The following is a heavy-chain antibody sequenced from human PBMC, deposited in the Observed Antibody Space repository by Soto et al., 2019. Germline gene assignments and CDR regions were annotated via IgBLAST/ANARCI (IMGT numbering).Heavy chain of an antibody. CDR1: GGSISSSNW. CDR2: IYHSGST. J-gene: IGHJ6*02. Sequence: SETLSLTCAVSGGSISSSNWWSWVRQPPGKGLEWIGEIYHSGSTNYNPSLKSRVTISVDKSKNQFSLKLSSVTAADTAVYYCERDDQQEGMDVWGQGNTVTVSS. D-gene: IGHD6-13*01. CDR3: ERDDQQEGMDV. V-gene: IGHV4-4*02.